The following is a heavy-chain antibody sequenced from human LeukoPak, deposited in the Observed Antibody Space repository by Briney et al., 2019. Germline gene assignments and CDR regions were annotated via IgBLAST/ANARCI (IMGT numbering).Heavy chain of an antibody. Sequence: GGSLRLSCEASGFTFSSYSMNWVRQAPGKGLEWVSYIHGSSSPVDYADSVKGRFTMSRDNTKISVYLQMNSLSAEDTAVYYCARDHDWAFDYWGQGILVTVSS. CDR3: ARDHDWAFDY. V-gene: IGHV3-48*04. D-gene: IGHD3-9*01. J-gene: IGHJ4*02. CDR1: GFTFSSYS. CDR2: IHGSSSPV.